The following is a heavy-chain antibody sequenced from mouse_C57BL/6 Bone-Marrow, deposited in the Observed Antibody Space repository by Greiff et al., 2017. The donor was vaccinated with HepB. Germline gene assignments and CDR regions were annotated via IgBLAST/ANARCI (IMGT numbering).Heavy chain of an antibody. V-gene: IGHV1-81*01. J-gene: IGHJ4*01. CDR2: IYPRSGNT. CDR1: GYTFTSYG. Sequence: QVHVKQSGAELARPGASVKLSCKASGYTFTSYGISWVKQRTGQGLEWIGEIYPRSGNTYYNEKFKGKATLTADKSSSTAYMELRSLTSEDSAVYFCARGDYYGSSYDYAMDYWGQGTSVTVSS. CDR3: ARGDYYGSSYDYAMDY. D-gene: IGHD1-1*01.